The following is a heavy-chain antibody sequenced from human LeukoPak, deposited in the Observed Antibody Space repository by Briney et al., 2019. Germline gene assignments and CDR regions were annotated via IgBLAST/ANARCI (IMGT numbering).Heavy chain of an antibody. CDR3: AIDQPVAGVSNFDS. CDR1: GGTFSSYA. V-gene: IGHV7-4-1*02. Sequence: ASVKVSCKASGGTFSSYAIGWVRQTPGQGLEWMGWINPNTGNPTYAQAFTGRFVFSLDTSVSTAYLQISSLNTEDTAVYYCAIDQPVAGVSNFDSWGQGTLVTVSS. D-gene: IGHD6-19*01. J-gene: IGHJ4*02. CDR2: INPNTGNP.